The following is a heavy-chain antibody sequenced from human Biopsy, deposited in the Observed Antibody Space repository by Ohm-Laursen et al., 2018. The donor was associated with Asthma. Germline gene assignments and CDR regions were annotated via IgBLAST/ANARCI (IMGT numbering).Heavy chain of an antibody. CDR3: ARVPTTLRYFDL. D-gene: IGHD2-15*01. Sequence: SDTLSLTCTVSGGSAGSGSYYWSWIRQPPGKGLAWVSYISYSGSTDYTPSLKSRLTISMDTSKNQSSLKLSSVTAADTAVYYCARVPTTLRYFDLWGRGTLVTVSS. V-gene: IGHV4-61*01. CDR2: ISYSGST. J-gene: IGHJ2*01. CDR1: GGSAGSGSYY.